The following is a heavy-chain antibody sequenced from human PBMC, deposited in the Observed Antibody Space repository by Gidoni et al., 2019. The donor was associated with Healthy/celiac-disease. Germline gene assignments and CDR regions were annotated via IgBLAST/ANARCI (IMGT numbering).Heavy chain of an antibody. V-gene: IGHV3-43*01. J-gene: IGHJ4*02. D-gene: IGHD6-13*01. CDR3: VKGAMSGGSWSNYFDY. CDR1: GFTFDDYT. Sequence: EVQLVESGGVVVQPGGSLRLSCAASGFTFDDYTMHWVRQAPGKGLEWVSLISWDGGSTHYADSVKGRFTISRDNSKNSLYLQMNSLRTEDTALYYCVKGAMSGGSWSNYFDYWGQGTLVTVSS. CDR2: ISWDGGST.